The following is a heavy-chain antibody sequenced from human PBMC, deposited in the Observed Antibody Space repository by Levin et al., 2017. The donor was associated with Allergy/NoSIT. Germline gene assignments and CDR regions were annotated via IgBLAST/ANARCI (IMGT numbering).Heavy chain of an antibody. Sequence: SGPTLVKPTQTLTLTCTFSGFSLSTTGMRVNWIRQPPGKALEWLARIDWDDDKFYSISLKTRLTISKDTSRNQVVLTMTNMDPVDTATYYCARILDHNRAWSTFGYWGQGTLVTVSS. V-gene: IGHV2-70*04. CDR1: GFSLSTTGMR. CDR2: IDWDDDK. J-gene: IGHJ4*02. CDR3: ARILDHNRAWSTFGY. D-gene: IGHD6-19*01.